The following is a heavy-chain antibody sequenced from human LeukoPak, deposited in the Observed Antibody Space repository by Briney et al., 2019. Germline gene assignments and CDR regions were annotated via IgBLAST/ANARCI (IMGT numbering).Heavy chain of an antibody. CDR3: ARARLSHYYVYWFDP. Sequence: SETLSLTCTVSGGSISSHYWSWIRQPPGKGLEWIGYIYYSGSTNYNPSLKSRVTISVDTSKNQFSLKLSSVTAADTAVYYCARARLSHYYVYWFDPWGQGILVTVSS. D-gene: IGHD3-10*02. CDR1: GGSISSHY. V-gene: IGHV4-59*11. J-gene: IGHJ5*02. CDR2: IYYSGST.